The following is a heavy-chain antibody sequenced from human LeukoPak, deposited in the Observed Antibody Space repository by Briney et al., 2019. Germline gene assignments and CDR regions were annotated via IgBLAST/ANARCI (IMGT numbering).Heavy chain of an antibody. CDR2: ISSSGSAI. J-gene: IGHJ6*02. CDR1: GFTFSSYE. CDR3: ARSGIQLLYYYYGMDV. D-gene: IGHD5-18*01. V-gene: IGHV3-48*03. Sequence: GGSLRLSCAASGFTFSSYEMNWVRQAPGKWLEWVSYISSSGSAIYYADSVKGRFTISRDNANNSLYLQMNSLRAEDTAVYYCARSGIQLLYYYYGMDVWGQGTTVTVSS.